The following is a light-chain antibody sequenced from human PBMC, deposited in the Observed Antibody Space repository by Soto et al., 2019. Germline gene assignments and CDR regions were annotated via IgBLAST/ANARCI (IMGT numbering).Light chain of an antibody. CDR1: SSDVGGYNY. CDR2: EVS. J-gene: IGLJ1*01. CDR3: SSYTSSSTRV. Sequence: SVLTQPASVSGSPGQSITISCTGTSSDVGGYNYVPWYQQHPDKAPKLMIYEVSNRPSGVSNRFSGSKSVNTATLTISGLQAEDEADYYCSSYTSSSTRVFGTGTKVTVL. V-gene: IGLV2-14*03.